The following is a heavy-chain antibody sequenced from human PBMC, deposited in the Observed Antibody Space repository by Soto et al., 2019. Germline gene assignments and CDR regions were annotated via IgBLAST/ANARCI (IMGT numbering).Heavy chain of an antibody. CDR1: GFPFTRYS. CDR3: ARDRGYYYYGMDV. D-gene: IGHD3-10*01. J-gene: IGHJ6*02. V-gene: IGHV3-53*01. Sequence: GGSLRLSCAASGFPFTRYSMSWVRPAPGKGLEWVSVIYSGGSTYYAASVKGRFTISRDNSKNTLYLQMNSLRAEDTAVYYCARDRGYYYYGMDVWGQGTTVTVSS. CDR2: IYSGGST.